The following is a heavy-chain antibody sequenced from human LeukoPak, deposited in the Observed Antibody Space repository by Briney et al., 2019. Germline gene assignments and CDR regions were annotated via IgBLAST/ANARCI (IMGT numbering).Heavy chain of an antibody. CDR3: AKEGKLYYSDRIPY. Sequence: GGSLRLYCAASGFTFSSYAMSWVRQAPGKGLEWVSSISGSGGSTYYADSVRGRFTISRDNSKNTLYLQMNSLRAEDTAVYYCAKEGKLYYSDRIPYWGQGTLVTVSS. V-gene: IGHV3-23*01. D-gene: IGHD3-22*01. CDR2: ISGSGGST. CDR1: GFTFSSYA. J-gene: IGHJ4*02.